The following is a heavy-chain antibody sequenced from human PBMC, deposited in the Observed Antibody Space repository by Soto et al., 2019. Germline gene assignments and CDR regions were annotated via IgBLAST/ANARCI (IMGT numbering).Heavy chain of an antibody. CDR1: GYTFTNFG. V-gene: IGHV1-18*01. CDR3: ARWGTPIDY. J-gene: IGHJ4*02. Sequence: QVQLVQSGAEVKKPGASVKVSCKTSGYTFTNFGLSWVRQAPGQGLEWMGWISAYNGNTNYAQNFQGRVTMTTDTSTSRAYMELRTLRSDDTAVYYCARWGTPIDYWGQGTLVTVSS. D-gene: IGHD3-16*01. CDR2: ISAYNGNT.